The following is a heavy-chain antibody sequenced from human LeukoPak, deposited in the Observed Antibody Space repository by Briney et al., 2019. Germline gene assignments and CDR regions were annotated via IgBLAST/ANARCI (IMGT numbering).Heavy chain of an antibody. D-gene: IGHD6-19*01. J-gene: IGHJ6*02. CDR2: ISYDGSNK. CDR1: GFTFSSYA. CDR3: ARGGYSRSSGWAERRDYYYGMDV. Sequence: GGSLRLSCAASGFTFSSYAMHWVRQAPGKGLEWVAVISYDGSNKYYAGSVKGRFTISRDNAKNSLYLQMNSLRAEDTALYHCARGGYSRSSGWAERRDYYYGMDVWGQGTTVTVSS. V-gene: IGHV3-30-3*01.